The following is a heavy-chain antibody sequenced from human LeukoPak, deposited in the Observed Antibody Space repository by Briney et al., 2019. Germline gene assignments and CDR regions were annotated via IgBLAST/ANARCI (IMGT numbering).Heavy chain of an antibody. J-gene: IGHJ4*02. CDR3: ARGIPYCSGGSCYPNYFDY. V-gene: IGHV1-69*13. Sequence: SVKVSCKASGGTFSSYAISWVRQSPGQGLEWMGGIIPIFGTANYAQKFQGRVTITADESTSTAYMELSSLRSEDTAVYYCARGIPYCSGGSCYPNYFDYWGQGTLVTVSS. CDR2: IIPIFGTA. CDR1: GGTFSSYA. D-gene: IGHD2-15*01.